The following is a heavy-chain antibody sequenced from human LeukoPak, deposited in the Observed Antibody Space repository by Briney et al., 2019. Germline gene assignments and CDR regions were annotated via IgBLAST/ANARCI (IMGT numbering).Heavy chain of an antibody. Sequence: PSEILSLTCAVSGYSISSSSYYWGWIRQPPGKGLEWIGSIYYSGSTYYNPSLKSRVTISVDTSKNQFSLKLSSVTAADTAVYYCASNVVVPDNWFDPWGQGTLVTVSS. D-gene: IGHD2-2*01. J-gene: IGHJ5*02. CDR1: GYSISSSSYY. CDR3: ASNVVVPDNWFDP. V-gene: IGHV4-39*01. CDR2: IYYSGST.